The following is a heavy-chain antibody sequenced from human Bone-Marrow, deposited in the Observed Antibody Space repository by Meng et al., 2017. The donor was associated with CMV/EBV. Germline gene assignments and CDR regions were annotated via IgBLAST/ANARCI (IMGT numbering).Heavy chain of an antibody. V-gene: IGHV3-21*01. D-gene: IGHD3-3*01. Sequence: GESLKISCAASGFTFSNYSMNWVRQAPGKGLEWVSSISSSSSYIYYADSVKGRFTISRDNAKNSLYLQMNSLRAEDTAVYYCARDRFLEWLSGYYGMYVCGQGTTVTVSS. CDR1: GFTFSNYS. J-gene: IGHJ6*02. CDR3: ARDRFLEWLSGYYGMYV. CDR2: ISSSSSYI.